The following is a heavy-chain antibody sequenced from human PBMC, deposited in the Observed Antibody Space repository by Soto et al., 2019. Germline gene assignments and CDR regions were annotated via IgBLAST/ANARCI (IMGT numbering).Heavy chain of an antibody. J-gene: IGHJ6*02. CDR1: GFTFSSYS. V-gene: IGHV3-48*01. Sequence: EVQLVESGGGLVQPGGSLRLSCAASGFTFSSYSMNWVRQAPGKGLEWVSYISSSSSTIYYADSVKGRFTISRDNVNNSLYLQMNSLRAEDTAVYYCARADSGYAPGYYNSGMDVWGQGTTVTVSS. CDR3: ARADSGYAPGYYNSGMDV. CDR2: ISSSSSTI. D-gene: IGHD5-12*01.